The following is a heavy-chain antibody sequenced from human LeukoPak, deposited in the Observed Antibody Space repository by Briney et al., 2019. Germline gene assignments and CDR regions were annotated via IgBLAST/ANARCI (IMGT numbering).Heavy chain of an antibody. V-gene: IGHV4-59*01. CDR3: ARAQYYYDSSGSPTIDY. CDR1: GGSISSYY. J-gene: IGHJ4*02. D-gene: IGHD3-22*01. Sequence: SETLSLTCTVSGGSISSYYWSWIRQPPGKGLEWIGYIYYSWSTNYNPSLKSRVTISVDTSKNQFSLKLSSVTAADTAVYYCARAQYYYDSSGSPTIDYWGQGTLVTVSS. CDR2: IYYSWST.